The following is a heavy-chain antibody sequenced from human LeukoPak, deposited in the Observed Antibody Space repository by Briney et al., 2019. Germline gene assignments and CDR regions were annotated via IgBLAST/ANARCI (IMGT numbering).Heavy chain of an antibody. V-gene: IGHV4-38-2*01. CDR3: ASRAGGSPLTR. CDR1: GYSISSGYY. D-gene: IGHD1-26*01. CDR2: IYHSGST. J-gene: IGHJ4*02. Sequence: SETLSLTCAVSGYSISSGYYWGWIRQPPGKGLECIGSIYHSGSTYYNPSLKSRVTISVDTSKNQFSLKLSSVTAADTAVYYCASRAGGSPLTRWGQGTLVTVSS.